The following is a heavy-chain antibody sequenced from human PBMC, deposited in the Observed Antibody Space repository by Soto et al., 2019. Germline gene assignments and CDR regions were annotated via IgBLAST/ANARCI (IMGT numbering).Heavy chain of an antibody. CDR1: GGTFSNYT. CDR3: ARDPPGYCSPTVWLGPYFDS. J-gene: IGHJ4*02. D-gene: IGHD2-15*01. Sequence: QVQLVQSGAEVKKPGSSVKVSCKASGGTFSNYTISWVRQAPGQGLEWMGRVISILGISNYAQSFQGRVTVTADTSTGTAYMELRSLRSDDTAVYYCARDPPGYCSPTVWLGPYFDSWGQGTLVTVSA. V-gene: IGHV1-69*08. CDR2: VISILGIS.